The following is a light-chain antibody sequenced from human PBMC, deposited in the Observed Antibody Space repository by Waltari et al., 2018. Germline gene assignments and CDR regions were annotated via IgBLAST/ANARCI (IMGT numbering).Light chain of an antibody. CDR2: AAS. J-gene: IGKJ4*01. Sequence: EIVLTQSPATLSLFPGERATLSCRASQSVSSYLAWYQQKPGQAPGLVIYAASNRATGIPARFSGSGYGTDFTLTISSLEPEDFAVYYCQQRSNWPLTFGGGTRVEIK. CDR1: QSVSSY. CDR3: QQRSNWPLT. V-gene: IGKV3-11*01.